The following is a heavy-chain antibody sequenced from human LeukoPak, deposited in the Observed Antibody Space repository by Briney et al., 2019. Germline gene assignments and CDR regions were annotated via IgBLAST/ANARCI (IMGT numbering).Heavy chain of an antibody. V-gene: IGHV4-59*01. J-gene: IGHJ4*02. CDR2: IYNSGST. CDR3: ARRPYGDYFDY. D-gene: IGHD4-17*01. CDR1: GGSISSYY. Sequence: PSETLSLTCTVSGGSISSYYWSWIRQPPGKGLEWIGYIYNSGSTNYNPSLKSRVTISVDTSKNQFSLKLSSVTAADTAVYYCARRPYGDYFDYWGQGTLVTVSS.